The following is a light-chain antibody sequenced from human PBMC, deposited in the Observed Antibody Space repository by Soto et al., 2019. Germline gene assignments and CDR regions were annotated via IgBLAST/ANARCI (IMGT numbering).Light chain of an antibody. CDR3: QQYGSSQWT. Sequence: DNVLTPSPATLSLAPGARPTLSCRASQGVSSSYLAWYQQKPGQAPRLLIYGASSRATGIPDRFSGSGSGTDFTLTISRLEPEDFAVYYCQQYGSSQWTFGQGTKVAIK. J-gene: IGKJ1*01. V-gene: IGKV3-20*01. CDR2: GAS. CDR1: QGVSSSY.